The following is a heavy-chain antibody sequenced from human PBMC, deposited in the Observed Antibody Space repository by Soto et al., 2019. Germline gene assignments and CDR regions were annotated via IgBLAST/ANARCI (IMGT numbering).Heavy chain of an antibody. CDR3: ARGSVRYCSGGSCSTYYYGMDV. Sequence: SVKVSCKASGGTFSSYAISWVRQAPGQGLEWMGGIIPIFGTANYAQKFQGRVTITADKSTSTAYMELSSLRSEDTAVYYCARGSVRYCSGGSCSTYYYGMDVWGQGTTVTVSS. D-gene: IGHD2-15*01. CDR1: GGTFSSYA. CDR2: IIPIFGTA. J-gene: IGHJ6*02. V-gene: IGHV1-69*06.